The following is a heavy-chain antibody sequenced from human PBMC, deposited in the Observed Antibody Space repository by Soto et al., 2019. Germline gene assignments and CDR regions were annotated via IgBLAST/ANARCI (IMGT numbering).Heavy chain of an antibody. J-gene: IGHJ3*02. CDR2: SSSSSNYI. CDR3: ARDGHSSGWNPDAFDI. Sequence: LGGVPRLSCXASGFTFSSYSMNWVRQAPGKGLEWVSFSSSSSNYIYYADSVKGRFTISRDNAKNSLYLQMNTLGADDTAVYYCARDGHSSGWNPDAFDIWGQGTMVTVSS. CDR1: GFTFSSYS. D-gene: IGHD6-19*01. V-gene: IGHV3-21*01.